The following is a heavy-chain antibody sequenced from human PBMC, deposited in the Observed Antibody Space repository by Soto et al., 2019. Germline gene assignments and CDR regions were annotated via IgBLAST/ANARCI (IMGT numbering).Heavy chain of an antibody. CDR1: GYTFTSYG. CDR2: ISAYNGNT. Sequence: QVQLVQSGAEVKKPGASVKVSCKASGYTFTSYGISWVRQAPGQGLEWMGWISAYNGNTNYAQKLEGRVTMTTDTPPSPPYMELRGPRYCTTGLYFCGGEGCFCWLVRVRPPLSVDVWGKGTTVTVSS. V-gene: IGHV1-18*01. CDR3: GGEGCFCWLVRVRPPLSVDV. D-gene: IGHD3-9*01. J-gene: IGHJ6*04.